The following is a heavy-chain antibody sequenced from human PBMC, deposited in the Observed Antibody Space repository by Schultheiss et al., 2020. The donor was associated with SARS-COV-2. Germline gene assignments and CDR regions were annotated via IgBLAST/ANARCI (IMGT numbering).Heavy chain of an antibody. V-gene: IGHV3-48*04. J-gene: IGHJ4*02. CDR3: ATVDYSNDSILAANEEYYFDY. CDR1: GFTFSSYA. Sequence: GGSLRLSCAASGFTFSSYAMSWVRQAPGKGLEWVSYISSSGSTIYYADSVKGRFTISRDNAKNSLYLQMNSLRAEDTAVYYCATVDYSNDSILAANEEYYFDYWGQGTLVTVSS. D-gene: IGHD4-11*01. CDR2: ISSSGSTI.